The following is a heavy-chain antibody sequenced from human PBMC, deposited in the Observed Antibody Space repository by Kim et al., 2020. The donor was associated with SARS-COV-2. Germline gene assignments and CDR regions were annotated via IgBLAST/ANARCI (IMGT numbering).Heavy chain of an antibody. D-gene: IGHD3-16*02. Sequence: GGSLRLSCAASGFTFSSYAMSWVRQAPGKGLEWVSAINGSGGGTYYAYSVKGRFTISRDNSKNTLYLQMNSLRAEDTAVYYCAKDGALTFGGVIVQYYFDYWGQGTLVTVSS. CDR1: GFTFSSYA. V-gene: IGHV3-23*01. J-gene: IGHJ4*02. CDR3: AKDGALTFGGVIVQYYFDY. CDR2: INGSGGGT.